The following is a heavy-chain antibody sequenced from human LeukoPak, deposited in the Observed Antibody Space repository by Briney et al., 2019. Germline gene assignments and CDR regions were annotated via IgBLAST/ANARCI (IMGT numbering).Heavy chain of an antibody. V-gene: IGHV3-33*01. CDR2: IWYDGSNK. D-gene: IGHD3-10*01. J-gene: IGHJ4*02. CDR1: GFTFSSYG. Sequence: GGSLRLSCAASGFTFSSYGMHWVRQAPGKGLEWVAVIWYDGSNKYYADSVKGRFTISRDNSKNTLYLQMNSLRAEDTAVYYCARDLEYGSGSYWGQGTLVTVSS. CDR3: ARDLEYGSGSY.